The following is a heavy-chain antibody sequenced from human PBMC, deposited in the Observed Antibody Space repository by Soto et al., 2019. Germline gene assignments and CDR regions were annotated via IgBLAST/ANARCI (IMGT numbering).Heavy chain of an antibody. CDR1: GGSFSGYY. Sequence: SETLSLTCAVYGGSFSGYYWSWIRQPPGKGLEWIGEINHSGSTNYNPSLKSRVTISVDTSKNQFSLKLSSVTAADTAVYYCARGRAIQLWRFDPWGQGTLVTVSS. V-gene: IGHV4-34*01. D-gene: IGHD5-18*01. CDR2: INHSGST. CDR3: ARGRAIQLWRFDP. J-gene: IGHJ5*02.